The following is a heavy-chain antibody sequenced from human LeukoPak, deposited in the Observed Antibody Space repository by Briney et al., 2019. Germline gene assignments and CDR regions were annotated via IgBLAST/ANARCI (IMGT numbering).Heavy chain of an antibody. CDR2: ISYDGSNK. D-gene: IGHD6-19*01. CDR1: GFTFSSYG. J-gene: IGHJ4*02. Sequence: GGSLRLPCAASGFTFSSYGMHWVRQAPGKGLEWVAVISYDGSNKYYADSVKGRFTISRDNSKNTLYLQMNSLRAEDTAVYYCAKKASWSSGWVDYWGQGTLVTVSS. CDR3: AKKASWSSGWVDY. V-gene: IGHV3-30*18.